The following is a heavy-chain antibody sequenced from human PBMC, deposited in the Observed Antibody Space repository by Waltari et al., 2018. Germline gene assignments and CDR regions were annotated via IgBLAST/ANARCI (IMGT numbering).Heavy chain of an antibody. CDR3: AVSSLLWFGELYY. CDR2: INHRGST. D-gene: IGHD3-10*01. CDR1: GGSFSGYY. J-gene: IGHJ4*02. V-gene: IGHV4-34*01. Sequence: QVQLQQWGAGLLKPSETLSLTCAVYGGSFSGYYWSWIRQPPGKGLEWIEEINHRGSTNYNPSLKSRVTISVDTSKNQFSLKLSSVTAADTAVYYCAVSSLLWFGELYYWGQGTLVTVSS.